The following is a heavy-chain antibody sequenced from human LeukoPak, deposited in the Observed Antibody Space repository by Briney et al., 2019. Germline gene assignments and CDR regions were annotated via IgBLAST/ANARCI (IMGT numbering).Heavy chain of an antibody. CDR1: GFAFSTYA. J-gene: IGHJ4*02. V-gene: IGHV3-23*01. CDR3: AKDLAYSFDS. Sequence: EPGGSLRLSCAASGFAFSTYAMSWVRQAPRKGLEWVAAISATDRRTYYADSVKGRFTISSDNWSMLYLQMNSLRAEDTAVYYCAKDLAYSFDSWGQGTLVTVSS. CDR2: ISATDRRT.